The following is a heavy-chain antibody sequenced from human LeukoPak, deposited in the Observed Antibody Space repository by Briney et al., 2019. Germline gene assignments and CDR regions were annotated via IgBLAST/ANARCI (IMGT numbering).Heavy chain of an antibody. D-gene: IGHD5-24*01. CDR3: ARSARERLDAFDI. CDR1: GGSFSDYY. CDR2: ISSSGSTI. J-gene: IGHJ3*02. Sequence: LSLTCAVYGGSFSDYYMSWIRQAPGKGLEWVSYISSSGSTIYYADSVKGRFTISRDNAKNSLYLQMNSLRAEDTAVYYCARSARERLDAFDIWGQGTMVTVSS. V-gene: IGHV3-11*01.